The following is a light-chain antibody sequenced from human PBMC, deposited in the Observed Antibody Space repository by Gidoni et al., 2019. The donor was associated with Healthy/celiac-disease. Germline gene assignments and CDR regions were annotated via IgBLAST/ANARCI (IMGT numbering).Light chain of an antibody. CDR1: RSVSSY. J-gene: IGKJ5*01. V-gene: IGKV3-11*01. CDR3: QQRSNWPPIP. Sequence: EILLTHSPATLSLSPGERATLSSRASRSVSSYLAWYQQKPGQPPRLLSYDASNRATGIPARFSGSGSGTDFTLTLSSLEPEDFAVYYCQQRSNWPPIPFGQGTRLEIK. CDR2: DAS.